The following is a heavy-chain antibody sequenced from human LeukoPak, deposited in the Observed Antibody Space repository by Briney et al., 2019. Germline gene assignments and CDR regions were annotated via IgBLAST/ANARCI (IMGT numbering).Heavy chain of an antibody. J-gene: IGHJ4*02. V-gene: IGHV3-23*01. CDR2: ISGSGGST. CDR1: GFTFSSYG. D-gene: IGHD6-19*01. Sequence: PGGSLRLSCAASGFTFSSYGMNWVRQAPGKGLEWVSAISGSGGSTNYADSVKGRFTISRDNSKNTLYLQMNSLRADDTAVYYCAKDRVLGGWSTYYFDYWGQGTLVTVSS. CDR3: AKDRVLGGWSTYYFDY.